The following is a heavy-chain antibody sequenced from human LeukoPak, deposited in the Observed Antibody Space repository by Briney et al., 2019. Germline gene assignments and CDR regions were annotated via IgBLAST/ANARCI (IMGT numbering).Heavy chain of an antibody. CDR2: IYSGGST. D-gene: IGHD2-15*01. CDR1: GFTVSSNY. J-gene: IGHJ4*02. Sequence: PGRSLRLSCAASGFTVSSNYMSWVRQAPGKGLEWVSVIYSGGSTYYADSVKGRLTISRDNAKNSLYLQMNSLRAEDTAVYYCASYPPGYCSGGSCPTGGWGQGTLVTVSS. V-gene: IGHV3-53*01. CDR3: ASYPPGYCSGGSCPTGG.